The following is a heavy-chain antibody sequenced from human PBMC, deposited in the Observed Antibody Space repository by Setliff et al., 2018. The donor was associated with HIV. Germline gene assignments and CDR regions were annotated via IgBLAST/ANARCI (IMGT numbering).Heavy chain of an antibody. CDR1: GGSFSGYY. Sequence: PSETLSLTCDVYGGSFSGYYWSWIRQPPGKGLEWIGKINHSGSTNYNPSLKSRVTISVDTSRNQFSLKLNSVTAADTAVYYCARVGYYDGSFDYWGQGTLVTVSS. V-gene: IGHV4-34*01. J-gene: IGHJ4*02. CDR2: INHSGST. D-gene: IGHD3-22*01. CDR3: ARVGYYDGSFDY.